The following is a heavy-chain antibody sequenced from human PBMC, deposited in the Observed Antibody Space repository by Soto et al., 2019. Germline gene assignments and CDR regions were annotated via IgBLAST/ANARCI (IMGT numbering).Heavy chain of an antibody. CDR3: ARDGGQTVTTGEGPFDP. Sequence: QVQLVQSGAEVKKPGSSVKVSCKASGGTFSSYAISWVRQAPGQGLEWMGGIIPIFGTANYAQKFQGRVTITADESTSTAYMELSSLRSEDTAVYYCARDGGQTVTTGEGPFDPWGQGTLVTVSS. CDR2: IIPIFGTA. V-gene: IGHV1-69*01. J-gene: IGHJ5*02. CDR1: GGTFSSYA. D-gene: IGHD4-17*01.